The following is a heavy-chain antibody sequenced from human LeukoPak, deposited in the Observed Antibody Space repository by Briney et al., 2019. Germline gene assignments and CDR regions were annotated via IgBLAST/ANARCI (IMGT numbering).Heavy chain of an antibody. V-gene: IGHV3-7*01. Sequence: GGSLRLSCEASGFTFGSYYMSWVRRAPGKGLEWVANIRQDGSEQYYVDSVKGRFTISRDNAKNSLYLQMSGLRVEDTAVYYCAGTRTQVSYRGFDYWGQGTPVTVSS. J-gene: IGHJ4*02. CDR2: IRQDGSEQ. D-gene: IGHD1-14*01. CDR3: AGTRTQVSYRGFDY. CDR1: GFTFGSYY.